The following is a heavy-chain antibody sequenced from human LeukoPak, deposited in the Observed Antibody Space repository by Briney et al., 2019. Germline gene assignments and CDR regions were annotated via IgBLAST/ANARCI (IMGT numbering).Heavy chain of an antibody. Sequence: ASVKVSCKASGYTFTSYYMHWVRQAPGQGLEWMGIINPSGGSTSYAQKFQGRVTMTRNTSISTAYMELSSLRSEDTAVYYCARGLLTAAGTVDPWGQGTLVTVSS. CDR3: ARGLLTAAGTVDP. D-gene: IGHD6-13*01. V-gene: IGHV1-46*01. CDR1: GYTFTSYY. J-gene: IGHJ5*02. CDR2: INPSGGST.